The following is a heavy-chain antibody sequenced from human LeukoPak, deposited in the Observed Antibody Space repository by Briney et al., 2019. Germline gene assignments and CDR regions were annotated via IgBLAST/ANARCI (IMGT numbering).Heavy chain of an antibody. J-gene: IGHJ4*02. V-gene: IGHV3-20*04. CDR3: ARAPITSPFYFDY. CDR2: INWSGGST. CDR1: GFAFDEHG. D-gene: IGHD2-2*01. Sequence: GGSLRLSCTASGFAFDEHGMSWVRQIPGKGLEWVSGINWSGGSTGYADPLRGRFTISRDNAKNSLYLQMDSLRAEDTALYYCARAPITSPFYFDYWGQGTLVNVSS.